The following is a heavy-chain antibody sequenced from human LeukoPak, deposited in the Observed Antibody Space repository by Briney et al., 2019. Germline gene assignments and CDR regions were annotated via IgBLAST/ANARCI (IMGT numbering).Heavy chain of an antibody. CDR2: IFSSATT. CDR1: GASINTYY. D-gene: IGHD6-25*01. Sequence: PSETLSLTCSVSGASINTYYWSWIRQPPGKELEWIGYIFSSATTNYNPSLRSRATISKDTSKNQFSLKLNSVTAADTAVYYCARKLSGWFDPWDQGILVTVSS. CDR3: ARKLSGWFDP. J-gene: IGHJ5*02. V-gene: IGHV4-4*09.